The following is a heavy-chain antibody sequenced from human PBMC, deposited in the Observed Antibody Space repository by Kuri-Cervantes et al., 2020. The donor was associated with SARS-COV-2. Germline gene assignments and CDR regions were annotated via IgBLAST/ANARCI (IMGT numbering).Heavy chain of an antibody. CDR3: ASQLGGGASEYYFDY. D-gene: IGHD2-21*01. CDR2: INPNSGGT. CDR1: GYTFTGYY. J-gene: IGHJ4*02. Sequence: GGSLRLSCKASGYTFTGYYMHWVRQAPGQGLEWMGRINPNSGGTNYAQKFQGRVTMTRDTSISTAYTELSRLRSGDTAVYYCASQLGGGASEYYFDYWGQGTLVTVSS. V-gene: IGHV1-2*06.